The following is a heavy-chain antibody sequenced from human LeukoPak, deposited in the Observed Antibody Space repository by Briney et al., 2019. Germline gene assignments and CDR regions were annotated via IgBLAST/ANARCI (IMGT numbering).Heavy chain of an antibody. CDR3: AKSALTIGPEN. CDR2: ISGSGGGK. D-gene: IGHD3-10*01. J-gene: IGHJ4*02. Sequence: GGSLRLSCVASGFTFRTYAMSWVRQAPGKGLEWVSTISGSGGGKYYADSVKGRFTISRDNSKNTFYLQMNSLGAEDTAVYYCAKSALTIGPENWGQGTLVTVSS. V-gene: IGHV3-23*01. CDR1: GFTFRTYA.